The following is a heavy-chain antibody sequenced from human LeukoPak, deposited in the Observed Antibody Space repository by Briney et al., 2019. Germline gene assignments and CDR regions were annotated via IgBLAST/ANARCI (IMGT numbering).Heavy chain of an antibody. D-gene: IGHD3-9*01. CDR2: ISSRSLYI. Sequence: GGSLRLSCAASGFTFSDYSMNWVRQAPGEGLEWVSCISSRSLYIHYADSVKGRFTISRDNVKNSLYLQMNSLRAEDTAVYYCARGRQGSVLVLRYFDWGGGKDWFDPWGQGTLVTVSS. V-gene: IGHV3-21*04. CDR3: ARGRQGSVLVLRYFDWGGGKDWFDP. CDR1: GFTFSDYS. J-gene: IGHJ5*02.